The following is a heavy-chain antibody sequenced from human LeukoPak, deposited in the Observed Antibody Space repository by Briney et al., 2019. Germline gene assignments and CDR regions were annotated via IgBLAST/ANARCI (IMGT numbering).Heavy chain of an antibody. CDR1: GFTFSNNW. J-gene: IGHJ4*02. CDR2: VKKDASEM. V-gene: IGHV3-7*01. CDR3: AKPQLLRFLEWLFDY. Sequence: PGGSLRLSCAASGFTFSNNWMTWVRQAPGKGLEWVASVKKDASEMYYVDSVKGRFTISRDNAKNSLYLQMSSLRVEDTAVYYCAKPQLLRFLEWLFDYWGQGTLVTVSS. D-gene: IGHD3-3*01.